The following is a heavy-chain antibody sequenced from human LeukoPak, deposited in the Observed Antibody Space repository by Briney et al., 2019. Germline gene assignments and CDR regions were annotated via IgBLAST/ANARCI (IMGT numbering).Heavy chain of an antibody. CDR1: GYTLTELS. J-gene: IGHJ4*02. V-gene: IGHV1-24*01. Sequence: GASAKVSCKVSGYTLTELSMHWVRQAPGKGLEWMGGFDPEDGETIYAQKFQGRVTMTEDTSTDTAYMELSSLRSEDTAVYYCARERGVVVAATLELGYWGQGTLVTVSS. D-gene: IGHD2-15*01. CDR3: ARERGVVVAATLELGY. CDR2: FDPEDGET.